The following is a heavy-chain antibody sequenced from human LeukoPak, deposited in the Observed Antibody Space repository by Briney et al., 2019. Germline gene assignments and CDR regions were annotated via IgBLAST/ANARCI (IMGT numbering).Heavy chain of an antibody. CDR2: TYYRSKWYN. V-gene: IGHV6-1*01. CDR1: GDSVSSNSAA. CDR3: ARGPLDWNDRSHFYYYGMDV. Sequence: SQTLSLTCAISGDSVSSNSAAWNWIRQSPSRGLEWLGRTYYRSKWYNDYAVSVKSRITINPDTSKNRFSLQLNSVTPEDTAVYYCARGPLDWNDRSHFYYYGMDVWGQGTTVTVSS. J-gene: IGHJ6*02. D-gene: IGHD1-1*01.